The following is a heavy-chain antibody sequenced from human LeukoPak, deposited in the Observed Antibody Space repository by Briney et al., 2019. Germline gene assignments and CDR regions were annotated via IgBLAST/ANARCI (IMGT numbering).Heavy chain of an antibody. CDR3: ARIRGGNSYYSFYYLDV. CDR1: GGSFSGYY. V-gene: IGHV4-34*01. J-gene: IGHJ6*03. CDR2: IDHSGST. D-gene: IGHD4-23*01. Sequence: SETLSLTCAVYGGSFSGYYWSWIRQPPGKGLEWIGEIDHSGSTTYNPSLKTRVTISVDTSKNQFSLKLSSVTAADTAVYYCARIRGGNSYYSFYYLDVWGTGTTVTVSS.